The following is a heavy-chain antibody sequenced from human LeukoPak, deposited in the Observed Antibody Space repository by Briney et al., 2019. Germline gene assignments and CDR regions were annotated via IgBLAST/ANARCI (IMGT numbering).Heavy chain of an antibody. Sequence: SSETLSLTCSISGGSISSSSYYWGWIRQPPGKGLEWIGSIYYNSGSTYYNPSLKSRVTISADASKNQFSLKLSSATAADTAVYFCARRNDILTGYFSNFDYWGQGTLVTVSS. CDR3: ARRNDILTGYFSNFDY. V-gene: IGHV4-39*01. D-gene: IGHD3-9*01. CDR1: GGSISSSSYY. J-gene: IGHJ4*02. CDR2: IYYNSGST.